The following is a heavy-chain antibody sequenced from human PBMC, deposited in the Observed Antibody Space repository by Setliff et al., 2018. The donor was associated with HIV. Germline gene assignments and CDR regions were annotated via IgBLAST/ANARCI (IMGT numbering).Heavy chain of an antibody. Sequence: SETLSLTCAVYGGSFSGYYWSWIRQPPGKGLEWIGEINHSGSTNYNPSLKSRVTISVDTSKNQFSLKLSSVTAADTAVYYCARVGLGAAAGHLDYWGQGTLVTVSS. J-gene: IGHJ4*02. CDR2: INHSGST. CDR1: GGSFSGYY. V-gene: IGHV4-34*01. D-gene: IGHD6-13*01. CDR3: ARVGLGAAAGHLDY.